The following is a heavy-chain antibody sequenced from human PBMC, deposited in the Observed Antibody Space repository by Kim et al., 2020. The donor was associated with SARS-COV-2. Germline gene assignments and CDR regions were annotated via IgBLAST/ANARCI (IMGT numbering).Heavy chain of an antibody. CDR1: GGTFSSYA. CDR3: ARGGDCSSTSCYTDYFDY. CDR2: IIPILGIA. J-gene: IGHJ4*02. D-gene: IGHD2-2*02. V-gene: IGHV1-69*04. Sequence: SVKVSCKASGGTFSSYAISWVRQAPGQGLEWMGRIIPILGIANYAQKFQGRVTITADKSTSTAYMELSSLRSEDTAVYYCARGGDCSSTSCYTDYFDYWGQGTLVTVSS.